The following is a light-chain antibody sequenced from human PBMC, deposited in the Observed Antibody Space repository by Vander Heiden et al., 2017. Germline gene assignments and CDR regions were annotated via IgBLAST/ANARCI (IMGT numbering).Light chain of an antibody. CDR3: TSFTSYSIPYV. V-gene: IGLV2-14*01. CDR2: EVT. Sequence: QSALTQPASVSGSPGPSSTLSCTGTSSDVGAYNYVSWYQQYPDKAPKLMIYEVTNRPSGVSDRFSGSKSGNTASLTISRLQAEDEADYYCTSFTSYSIPYVFGTGTKVTVL. CDR1: SSDVGAYNY. J-gene: IGLJ1*01.